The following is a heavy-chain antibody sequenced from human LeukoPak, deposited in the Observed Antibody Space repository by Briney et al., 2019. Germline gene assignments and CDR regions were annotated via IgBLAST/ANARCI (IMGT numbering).Heavy chain of an antibody. CDR3: ARASRNSGSAAFDY. Sequence: GRSLRLSCAASGFTFSSYAMHWVRQAPGKGLEWVAVISYDGSNKYYADSVKGRFTISRDNSKNTLYLQMNSLRAEDTAVYYCARASRNSGSAAFDYWGQGTLVTVSS. D-gene: IGHD6-19*01. CDR1: GFTFSSYA. CDR2: ISYDGSNK. J-gene: IGHJ4*02. V-gene: IGHV3-30-3*01.